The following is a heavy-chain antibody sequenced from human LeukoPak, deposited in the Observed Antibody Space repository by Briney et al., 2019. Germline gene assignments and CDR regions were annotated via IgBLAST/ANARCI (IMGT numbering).Heavy chain of an antibody. D-gene: IGHD6-13*01. CDR2: IKQDGSEK. CDR3: ARWYRDELARLIDYGMDV. CDR1: GFILNDYG. J-gene: IGHJ6*02. Sequence: GGSLRLSCAASGFILNDYGMHWVRQAPGKGLEWVANIKQDGSEKYYVDSVKGRFTISRDNAKNSLYLQMNSLRAEDTAVYYCARWYRDELARLIDYGMDVWGQGTTVTVSS. V-gene: IGHV3-7*01.